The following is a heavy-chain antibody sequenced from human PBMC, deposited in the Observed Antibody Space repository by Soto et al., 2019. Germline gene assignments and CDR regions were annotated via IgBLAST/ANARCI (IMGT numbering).Heavy chain of an antibody. CDR3: ARWEWLSLAAWFDP. Sequence: GESLKISCKGSGYRFTKYWIGRVRQMPVKGLEWMGMIYPDDSDTNYSPSFQGQVTFSADRPIKTPSLQWSSLKASDTAIYYCARWEWLSLAAWFDPWGQGPLVTFSS. V-gene: IGHV5-51*01. J-gene: IGHJ5*02. CDR2: IYPDDSDT. CDR1: GYRFTKYW. D-gene: IGHD3-3*01.